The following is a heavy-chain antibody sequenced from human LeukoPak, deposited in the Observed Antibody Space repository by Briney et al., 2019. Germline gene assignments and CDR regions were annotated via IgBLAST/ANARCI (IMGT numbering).Heavy chain of an antibody. Sequence: PSETLSLTCAVSGYSISSGYYWGWIRQPPGQGLEWIGSIYHSGSTYYNPSLKSRVTMSVDTSKNQFSLKLSSVTAADTAVYYCARVDTAMAYDYWGQGTLVTVSS. D-gene: IGHD5-18*01. J-gene: IGHJ4*02. V-gene: IGHV4-38-2*01. CDR3: ARVDTAMAYDY. CDR1: GYSISSGYY. CDR2: IYHSGST.